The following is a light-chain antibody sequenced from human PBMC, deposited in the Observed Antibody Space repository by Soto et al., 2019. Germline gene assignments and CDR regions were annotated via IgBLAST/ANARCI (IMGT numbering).Light chain of an antibody. V-gene: IGLV1-40*01. CDR3: QSYDKRLTAYV. CDR1: SSSISAGYE. CDR2: GNG. J-gene: IGLJ1*01. Sequence: QLVLTQPPSVSGAPGQRVTISCSGTSSSISAGYEVHWYHQLPGTAPKLVVSGNGNRPSGVPDRLSASKSGTSASLAITGLQAEDEGHYYCQSYDKRLTAYVFGTGTKVTVL.